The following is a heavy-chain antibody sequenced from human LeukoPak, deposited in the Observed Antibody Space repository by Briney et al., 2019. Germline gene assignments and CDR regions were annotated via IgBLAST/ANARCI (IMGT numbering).Heavy chain of an antibody. V-gene: IGHV3-21*01. D-gene: IGHD2-21*01. CDR1: GFTFSSYS. J-gene: IGHJ4*02. Sequence: PGGSLRLSCAASGFTFSSYSMNWVRQAPGKGLEWVSSISSSSSYIYYANSVKGRFTVSRDNAKNTVHLQMNTLRAEDTALYYCAREAASCGGDCLDYWGQGTLVTVSS. CDR3: AREAASCGGDCLDY. CDR2: ISSSSSYI.